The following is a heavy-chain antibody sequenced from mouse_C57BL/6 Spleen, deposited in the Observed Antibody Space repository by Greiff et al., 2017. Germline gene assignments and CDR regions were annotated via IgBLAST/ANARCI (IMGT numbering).Heavy chain of an antibody. Sequence: QVQLQQSGPGLVQPSQSLSITCTVSGFSLTSYGVHWVRQSPGKGLEWLGVIWSGGSKDYNAAFIPRLSTSKDNSKSQVFFKMNSLQADYTAIYCCARSRDGGFAYWGQGTLVTVSA. CDR2: IWSGGSK. J-gene: IGHJ3*01. D-gene: IGHD3-3*01. V-gene: IGHV2-2*01. CDR3: ARSRDGGFAY. CDR1: GFSLTSYG.